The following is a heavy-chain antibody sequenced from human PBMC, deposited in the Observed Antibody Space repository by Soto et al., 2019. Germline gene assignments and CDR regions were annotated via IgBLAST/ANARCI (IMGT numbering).Heavy chain of an antibody. CDR2: VFHSGTT. Sequence: SETLSVTCAVSGYSINSGYYWGWIRQSPGKGLEWIGSVFHSGTTYSTPSLKTRLTISVDTSKNQFSLDLNAVTAADTAVYYCVRDFGDLHHSWSASHYSGQGISVTVSS. CDR1: GYSINSGYY. J-gene: IGHJ4*02. V-gene: IGHV4-38-2*02. D-gene: IGHD3-3*02. CDR3: VRDFGDLHHSWSASHY.